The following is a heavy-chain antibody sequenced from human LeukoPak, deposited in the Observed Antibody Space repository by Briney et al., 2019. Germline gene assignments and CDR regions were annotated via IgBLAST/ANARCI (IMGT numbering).Heavy chain of an antibody. CDR3: AKDIGPSIDCSGGSCYSLYFQH. V-gene: IGHV3-9*01. CDR1: GFTFDDYA. CDR2: ISWNSGSI. J-gene: IGHJ1*01. D-gene: IGHD2-15*01. Sequence: GGSLRLSCAASGFTFDDYAMHWVRQAPGKGLEWVSGISWNSGSIGYADSEKGRFTISRDNAKNSLYLQMNSLRAEDTALYYCAKDIGPSIDCSGGSCYSLYFQHWGQGTLVTVSS.